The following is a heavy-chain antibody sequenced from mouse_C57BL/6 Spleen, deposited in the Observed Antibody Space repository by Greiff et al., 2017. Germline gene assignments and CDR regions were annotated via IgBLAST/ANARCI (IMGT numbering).Heavy chain of an antibody. CDR3: ARKNNGNWVFDY. D-gene: IGHD4-1*01. V-gene: IGHV1-61*01. CDR1: GYTFTSYW. J-gene: IGHJ2*01. Sequence: QVQLQQPGAELVRPGSSVKLSCKASGYTFTSYWMDWVKQRPGQGLEWIGNIYPSDSETHYNQKFKDKATLTVDKSSSTAYMQLSSLTSEDSAVYYCARKNNGNWVFDYWGQGTTLTVSS. CDR2: IYPSDSET.